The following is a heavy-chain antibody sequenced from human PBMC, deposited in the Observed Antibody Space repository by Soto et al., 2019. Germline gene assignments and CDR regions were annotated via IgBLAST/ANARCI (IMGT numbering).Heavy chain of an antibody. D-gene: IGHD2-2*01. V-gene: IGHV4-61*08. CDR1: GDSMTKNYRSWSMTNYYY. J-gene: IGHJ6*02. Sequence: SETLSLTCTVSGDSMTKNYRSWSMTNYYYWSWVRQPPGKGLEWIGHIYYTGITSYNPSLNSRVTISVDTSKNQISLKLGSVTAADTAVYYCASLPASQYYHGVDVWGQGTTVTVSS. CDR3: ASLPASQYYHGVDV. CDR2: IYYTGIT.